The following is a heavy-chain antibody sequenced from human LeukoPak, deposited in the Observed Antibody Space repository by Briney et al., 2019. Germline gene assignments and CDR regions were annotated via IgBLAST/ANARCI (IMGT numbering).Heavy chain of an antibody. CDR2: ISSSSSYI. D-gene: IGHD2-2*01. V-gene: IGHV3-21*01. J-gene: IGHJ4*02. CDR1: GFTFSSYS. Sequence: GGSLRLSCAASGFTFSSYSMNWVRQAPGKGLEWVSSISSSSSYIYYADSVKGRFTISRDNAKNSLYLQMNSLRAEDTAVYYGARDLKLLGEYQLPYGSYFDYWGQGTLVTVSS. CDR3: ARDLKLLGEYQLPYGSYFDY.